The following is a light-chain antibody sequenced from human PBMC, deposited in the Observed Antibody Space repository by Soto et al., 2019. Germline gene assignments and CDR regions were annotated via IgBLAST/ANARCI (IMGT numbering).Light chain of an antibody. CDR2: QHS. V-gene: IGLV3-1*01. CDR3: QAWDSSTDVV. J-gene: IGLJ2*01. CDR1: KLGDKY. Sequence: SYELTQPPSVSVSPGQTASIPGSGDKLGDKYTCWYQQKPGQSPVLVIYQHSQRPSGIPERFSGSNSGNTATLTISGTQAMDEADYYCQAWDSSTDVVFGGGTKLTVL.